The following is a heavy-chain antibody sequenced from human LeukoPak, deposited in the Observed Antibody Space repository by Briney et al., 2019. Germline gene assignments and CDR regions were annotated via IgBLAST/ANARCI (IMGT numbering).Heavy chain of an antibody. Sequence: GGSLRLSCAASGFTFSSYGMHWVRQAPGKGLEWVAVIWYDGSNKYYADSVKGRFTISRDNSKNTLYLQMNSLRAEDTAVYYCARSTAYQPLPQEIDYWGQGTLVTVSS. V-gene: IGHV3-33*01. CDR1: GFTFSSYG. D-gene: IGHD2-2*01. J-gene: IGHJ4*02. CDR2: IWYDGSNK. CDR3: ARSTAYQPLPQEIDY.